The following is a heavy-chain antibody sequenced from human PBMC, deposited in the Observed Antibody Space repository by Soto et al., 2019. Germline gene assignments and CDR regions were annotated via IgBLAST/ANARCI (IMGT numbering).Heavy chain of an antibody. D-gene: IGHD6-6*01. V-gene: IGHV4-30-4*01. Sequence: SLTCTVSGGSISSGDYYWSWIRQPPGKGLEWIGYINYSGSTYYNPSLKSRVTISVDTSKNQVSLKLSSLTAADTAVYYCAASGPYYYYGMDVWVQGNTV. CDR2: INYSGST. CDR1: GGSISSGDYY. CDR3: AASGPYYYYGMDV. J-gene: IGHJ6*02.